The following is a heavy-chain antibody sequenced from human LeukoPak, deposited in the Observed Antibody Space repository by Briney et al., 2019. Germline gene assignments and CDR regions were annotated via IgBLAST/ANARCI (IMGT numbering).Heavy chain of an antibody. CDR2: IKQDGSEE. D-gene: IGHD2-15*01. J-gene: IGHJ2*01. CDR3: AKLVVVTATQWYFDL. CDR1: GFTFSNYW. Sequence: GGSLRLSCAASGFTFSNYWMGWLRQAPGKGLDWVANIKQDGSEEYYLDSGKGRFTISRDNAKNSLYLQMNSLRAEDTAVYYCAKLVVVTATQWYFDLWGRGTLVTVSS. V-gene: IGHV3-7*03.